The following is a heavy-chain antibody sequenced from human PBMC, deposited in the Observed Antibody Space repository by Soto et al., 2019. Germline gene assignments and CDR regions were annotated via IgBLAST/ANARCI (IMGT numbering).Heavy chain of an antibody. V-gene: IGHV3-23*01. J-gene: IGHJ4*02. CDR1: GFTFSSYA. D-gene: IGHD6-13*01. Sequence: GGSLRLSCAASGFTFSSYAMSWVRQAPGKGLEWVSAISGGGNDRFYADSVKGRFTISRDNAKNTLYLHMNSLRAEHTAVHYCARSLFIAATDTEPFDSWGQGTLLTVSS. CDR3: ARSLFIAATDTEPFDS. CDR2: ISGGGNDR.